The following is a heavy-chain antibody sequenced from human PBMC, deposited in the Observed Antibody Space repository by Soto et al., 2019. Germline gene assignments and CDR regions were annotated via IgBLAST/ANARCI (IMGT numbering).Heavy chain of an antibody. CDR1: GGSISSYY. Sequence: SETLSLTCTVSGGSISSYYWSWIRQPPGKGLEWIGYIYYSGSTNYNPSLKSRVTISVDTSKNQFSLKLSSVTAADTAVYYWERHPLHYRTHMDVWGKETTDTVSS. J-gene: IGHJ6*03. CDR2: IYYSGST. V-gene: IGHV4-59*08. D-gene: IGHD4-4*01. CDR3: ERHPLHYRTHMDV.